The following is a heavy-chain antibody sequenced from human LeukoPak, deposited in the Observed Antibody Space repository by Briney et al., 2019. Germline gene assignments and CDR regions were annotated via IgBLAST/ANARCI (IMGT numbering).Heavy chain of an antibody. CDR3: ATSSSWYSGLDY. Sequence: GNSLRLSCAASGFTVSSNYMSWVRQAPGKGLEWVSVIYGGGSTYYADSVKGRFTMSRDNSKNTLYLQMNSLRAEDTAVYYCATSSSWYSGLDYWGQGTLVIVSS. CDR2: IYGGGST. D-gene: IGHD6-13*01. CDR1: GFTVSSNY. J-gene: IGHJ4*02. V-gene: IGHV3-53*01.